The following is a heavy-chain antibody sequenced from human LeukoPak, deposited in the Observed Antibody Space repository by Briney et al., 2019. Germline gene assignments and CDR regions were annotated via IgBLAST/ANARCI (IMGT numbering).Heavy chain of an antibody. D-gene: IGHD2-2*01. J-gene: IGHJ4*02. V-gene: IGHV1-2*06. CDR2: INPNSGGT. CDR1: GYTFTGNY. Sequence: VASVKVSCKASGYTFTGNYTHWVRQAPGQGLEWMGRINPNSGGTNYAQKFQGRVTMTRDTSISTAYMELSRLRSDDTAVYYCARAYCSAISCYLGLDYWGQGTLVTVSS. CDR3: ARAYCSAISCYLGLDY.